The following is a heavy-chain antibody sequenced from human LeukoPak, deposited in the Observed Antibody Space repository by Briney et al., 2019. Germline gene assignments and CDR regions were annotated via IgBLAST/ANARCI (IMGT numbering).Heavy chain of an antibody. Sequence: ASVKVSCKASGYTFTSHGISWVRQAPGQGLEWMGWISGYNGNTNYAQKFQGRVTMTTDTSTSTAYMEVRSLRSDDTAVYYCARDEVSVTGKRVDYWGQGTLVTVPS. D-gene: IGHD6-19*01. J-gene: IGHJ4*02. CDR3: ARDEVSVTGKRVDY. CDR2: ISGYNGNT. V-gene: IGHV1-18*01. CDR1: GYTFTSHG.